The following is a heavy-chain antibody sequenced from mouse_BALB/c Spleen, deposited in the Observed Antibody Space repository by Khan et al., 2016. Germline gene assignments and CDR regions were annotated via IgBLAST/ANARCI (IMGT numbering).Heavy chain of an antibody. Sequence: EVKLLESGPGLVKPSQSLSLTCTVTGYSITSDYAWNWIRQFPGNKLEWMGYISYSGSTSYNPSLKSRISITRDKSKNQFFLQLNSVTTEDTATYYCARGYYAYDYYALDYWGQGTSVTVSS. V-gene: IGHV3-2*02. J-gene: IGHJ4*01. CDR3: ARGYYAYDYYALDY. D-gene: IGHD2-14*01. CDR2: ISYSGST. CDR1: GYSITSDYA.